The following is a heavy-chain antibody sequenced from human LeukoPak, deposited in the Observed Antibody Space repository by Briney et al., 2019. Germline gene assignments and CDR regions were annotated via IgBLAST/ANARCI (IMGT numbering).Heavy chain of an antibody. CDR1: GGTFSSYA. J-gene: IGHJ4*02. CDR2: INPNSGAT. Sequence: GSSVKVSCKASGGTFSSYAISWVRQAPGQGLEWMGWINPNSGATNYAQNFQGWITMTGDMSISTAYMELSRLRSDDTAVYYCARESISSWFDYWGQGTLVTVSS. D-gene: IGHD6-13*01. V-gene: IGHV1-2*04. CDR3: ARESISSWFDY.